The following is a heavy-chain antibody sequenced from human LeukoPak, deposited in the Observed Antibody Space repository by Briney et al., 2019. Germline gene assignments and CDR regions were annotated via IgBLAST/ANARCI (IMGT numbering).Heavy chain of an antibody. CDR1: GVTVRSSY. CDR3: ARDGADNSGYYFGSL. CDR2: IYSGGSP. Sequence: SGGSLRLSCAASGVTVRSSYMSWVRQSPGKGLEWVSVIYSGGSPDYADSAKGRFTMSSDNSKNTLYLQMNSLRGEDTAVYYCARDGADNSGYYFGSLWGQGTMVTVSS. D-gene: IGHD3-22*01. J-gene: IGHJ3*01. V-gene: IGHV3-53*01.